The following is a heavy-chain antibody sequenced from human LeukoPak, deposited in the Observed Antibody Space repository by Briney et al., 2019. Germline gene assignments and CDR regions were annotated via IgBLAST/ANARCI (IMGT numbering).Heavy chain of an antibody. J-gene: IGHJ4*02. CDR3: ARVTGRRRNFFDY. V-gene: IGHV4-39*07. D-gene: IGHD3-16*01. CDR2: IYYSGST. CDR1: GGSISSSSYY. Sequence: SETLSLTCTVSGGSISSSSYYWGWIRQPPGKGLEWIGSIYYSGSTYYNPSLKSRVTISVDTSKNQFSLKLSSVTAADTAVYYCARVTGRRRNFFDYWGQGTLVTVSS.